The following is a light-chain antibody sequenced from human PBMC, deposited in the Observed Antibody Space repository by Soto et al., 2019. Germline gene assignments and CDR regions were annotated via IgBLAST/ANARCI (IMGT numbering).Light chain of an antibody. CDR2: GAS. V-gene: IGKV3D-15*01. Sequence: EIVVTQSPSTLSVSPLERATLSCRASQSVSSNLAWYQQKPGQAPRLLIYGASTRATGIPARFSGSGSGTEFTLTISSLQSEDFAVYYCQQYNNWPLSFGQGTKVDIK. CDR3: QQYNNWPLS. CDR1: QSVSSN. J-gene: IGKJ1*01.